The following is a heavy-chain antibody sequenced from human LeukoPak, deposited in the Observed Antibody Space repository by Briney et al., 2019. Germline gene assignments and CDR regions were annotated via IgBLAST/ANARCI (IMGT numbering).Heavy chain of an antibody. CDR3: ARDQGAAGFDY. D-gene: IGHD6-13*01. V-gene: IGHV4-39*07. CDR2: IYYSGST. Sequence: PSETLSLTCTVSGGSISSSSYYWGWIRQPPGKGLEWIGSIYYSGSTYYNPSLKSRVTISVDTSKNQFSLKLSSVTAADTAVYYCARDQGAAGFDYWGQGTLVTVSS. J-gene: IGHJ4*02. CDR1: GGSISSSSYY.